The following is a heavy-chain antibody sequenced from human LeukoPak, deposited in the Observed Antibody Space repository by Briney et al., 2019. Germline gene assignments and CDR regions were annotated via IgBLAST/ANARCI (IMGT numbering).Heavy chain of an antibody. Sequence: ASVKVSCKASGYTFTSYYMHWVRQAPGQGLEWMGIINPSGGSTSYAQKFQGRVTMTRDTSTSTVYMELSSLRSEDTAVYYCARDFYDFWSGYYTLDYWGQGTLVTVSS. CDR2: INPSGGST. D-gene: IGHD3-3*01. CDR1: GYTFTSYY. J-gene: IGHJ4*02. V-gene: IGHV1-46*01. CDR3: ARDFYDFWSGYYTLDY.